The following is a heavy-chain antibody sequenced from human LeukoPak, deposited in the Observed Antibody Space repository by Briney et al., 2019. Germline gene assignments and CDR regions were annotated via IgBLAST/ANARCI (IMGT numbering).Heavy chain of an antibody. J-gene: IGHJ6*03. V-gene: IGHV1-18*01. CDR3: ARAGSYYYMDV. Sequence: RASVKVSCKASGYTFTSSGISWVRQAPRQGLEWMGWIDAYNGNTNYAQKLQGRVTMTTDTSTTTAYMELRSLRLDDTAVYYCARAGSYYYMDVWGKGTTVTVSS. CDR2: IDAYNGNT. D-gene: IGHD1-1*01. CDR1: GYTFTSSG.